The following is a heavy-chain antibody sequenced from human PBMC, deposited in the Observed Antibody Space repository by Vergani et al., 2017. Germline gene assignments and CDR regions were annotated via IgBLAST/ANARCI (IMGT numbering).Heavy chain of an antibody. Sequence: QVQLVESGGGVVQPGRSLRLSCEASGFAFNNYGIHWVRQAPGKGLEWVAVISDGGSNEHYVDSVKGRFTTSRDNSKNTLYLQMNSLRAEDTAVYYCARDPRGYGGDPEDYYYGMDVWGQGTTVTVSS. D-gene: IGHD2-21*02. CDR1: GFAFNNYG. CDR2: ISDGGSNE. V-gene: IGHV3-30*03. J-gene: IGHJ6*02. CDR3: ARDPRGYGGDPEDYYYGMDV.